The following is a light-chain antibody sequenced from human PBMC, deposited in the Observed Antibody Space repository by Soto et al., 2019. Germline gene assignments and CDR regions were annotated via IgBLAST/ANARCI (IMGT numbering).Light chain of an antibody. Sequence: DIQMTQSPSTLSASVGDRVTITCRASQSISSWLAWYQQKPGKAPKLLIYKTSNLESGVPSRFSGSGSGTEFSLTISSLQSEDFAVYYCQQYTNWPKTFGQGTKVEIK. V-gene: IGKV1-5*03. CDR1: QSISSW. CDR3: QQYTNWPKT. J-gene: IGKJ1*01. CDR2: KTS.